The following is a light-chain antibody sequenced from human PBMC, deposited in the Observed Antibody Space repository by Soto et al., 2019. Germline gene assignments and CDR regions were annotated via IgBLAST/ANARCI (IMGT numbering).Light chain of an antibody. J-gene: IGKJ1*01. V-gene: IGKV1-39*01. CDR2: AAS. CDR1: QGISAY. Sequence: LLTQSPSSLSASVGDRVTITCRASQGISAYLNWYQQKPGKAPQLLIFAASTLQHGVPSRFSGSGSGTDFTLAISNLQREDFATYHCHQTYSGRSFGPGTKVDNK. CDR3: HQTYSGRS.